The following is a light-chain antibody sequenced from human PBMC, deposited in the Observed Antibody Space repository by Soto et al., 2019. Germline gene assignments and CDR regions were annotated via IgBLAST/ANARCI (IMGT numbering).Light chain of an antibody. V-gene: IGKV3-11*01. Sequence: EIVLTQSPATLSLSPGERATLSCRASQSVSSDLAWYQQKPGQAPRLLIYDASNRATGIPARFSGSGSGTDFTLTISSLEAEDSAVYFCQLRSDWPPTYTFGQGTKLE. CDR1: QSVSSD. CDR2: DAS. J-gene: IGKJ2*01. CDR3: QLRSDWPPTYT.